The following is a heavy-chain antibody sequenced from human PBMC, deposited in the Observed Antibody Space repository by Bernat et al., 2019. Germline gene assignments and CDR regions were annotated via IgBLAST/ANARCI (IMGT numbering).Heavy chain of an antibody. CDR2: ISVDGSSE. J-gene: IGHJ3*01. CDR1: GFTFSSSV. Sequence: QVQLVESGGGVVQPGNSLRLSCVVSGFTFSSSVMHWVRQAPGKGLEWVAGISVDGSSEHYPDFVKGRFTISRDNSKNTLYLQMNSLRDEDTAVYYYVRASHSSSHCDVFDVWGQGTVVIVSS. CDR3: VRASHSSSHCDVFDV. V-gene: IGHV3-30-3*01. D-gene: IGHD2-2*01.